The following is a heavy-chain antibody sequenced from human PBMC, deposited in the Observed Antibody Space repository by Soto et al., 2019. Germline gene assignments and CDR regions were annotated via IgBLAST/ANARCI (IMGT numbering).Heavy chain of an antibody. CDR1: GASISSVGYY. J-gene: IGHJ4*02. V-gene: IGHV4-31*03. CDR3: GSFSDRITPATIVD. D-gene: IGHD2-2*02. Sequence: QVQLQESGQGLVQPSQTLSLTCSVSGASISSVGYYWTWIRQHPGEGPEWIGYIYHSGSTFYNPSLKSRLTISVDTYKNHFSLRLSSVTAADTAVYYCGSFSDRITPATIVDWGQGTLVTVSS. CDR2: IYHSGST.